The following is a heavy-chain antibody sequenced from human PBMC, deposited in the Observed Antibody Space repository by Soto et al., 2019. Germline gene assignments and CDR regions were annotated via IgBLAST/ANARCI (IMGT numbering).Heavy chain of an antibody. V-gene: IGHV4-34*01. J-gene: IGHJ3*02. CDR1: GGSFSGYY. D-gene: IGHD2-15*01. CDR2: INHSGST. Sequence: LSETLSLTCAVYGGSFSGYYWSWIRQPPGKGLEWIGEINHSGSTNYNPSLKSRVTISVDTSKNQFSLKLSSVTAADTAVYYCARGNCSGGSCYSVAFDIWGQGTMVTVSS. CDR3: ARGNCSGGSCYSVAFDI.